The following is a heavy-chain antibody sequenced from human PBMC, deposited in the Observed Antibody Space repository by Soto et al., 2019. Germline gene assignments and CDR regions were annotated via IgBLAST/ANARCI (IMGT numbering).Heavy chain of an antibody. V-gene: IGHV1-46*01. D-gene: IGHD6-6*01. CDR3: AKSEAYSSSLALDAFDI. J-gene: IGHJ3*02. CDR1: GYTFTNYY. Sequence: ASVKVSCKASGYTFTNYYIDWVRQAPGQGLEWMGIINPNGGSTTYVQKFQGRVTMTRDTSTSTVYMELNSLRAEDTAVYYCAKSEAYSSSLALDAFDIWGQGTMVTVSS. CDR2: INPNGGST.